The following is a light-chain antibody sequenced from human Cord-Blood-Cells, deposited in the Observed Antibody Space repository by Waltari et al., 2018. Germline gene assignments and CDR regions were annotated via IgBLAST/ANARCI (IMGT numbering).Light chain of an antibody. J-gene: IGLJ3*02. CDR3: SSYTSSSTWV. CDR2: DFS. V-gene: IGLV2-14*01. Sequence: QSALTQPASVSGSPGQSITISCTGTSRYVGGYNYVSWYQQQPGKAPKLMIYDFSHRPSGVSNRFSGSKSGNTASLTISWLQAEDEADYYCSSYTSSSTWVFGAGTKLTVL. CDR1: SRYVGGYNY.